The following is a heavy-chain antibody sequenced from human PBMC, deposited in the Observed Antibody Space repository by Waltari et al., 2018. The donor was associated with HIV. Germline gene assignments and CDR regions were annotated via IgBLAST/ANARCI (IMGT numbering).Heavy chain of an antibody. CDR1: GYTFTSYG. J-gene: IGHJ4*02. CDR2: IISYNGHT. V-gene: IGHV1-18*01. D-gene: IGHD6-13*01. CDR3: ARVRSSSWSPWYIDY. Sequence: QVQLVQSGAEVKKPGASVKVSCKASGYTFTSYGISWVRQAPGQGLEWMGWIISYNGHTNYALKLQGRVPMTTDTSTTTAYMELRSLISDDTAVYYCARVRSSSWSPWYIDYWGQGTPVTVSS.